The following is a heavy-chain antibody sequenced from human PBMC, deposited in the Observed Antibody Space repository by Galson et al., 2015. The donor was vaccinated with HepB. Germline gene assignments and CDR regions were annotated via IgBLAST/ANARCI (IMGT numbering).Heavy chain of an antibody. Sequence: SLRLSCAGSGLTLETYDISWVRQAPGRGLQWVSAISENDISTHYADPVKGRFTISRQKSKNMVFLQMNRLKVEDTAVYYCAKGSPTSFYHYYMDVWGKGTTVTVSS. CDR1: GLTLETYD. V-gene: IGHV3-23*01. CDR2: ISENDIST. D-gene: IGHD2/OR15-2a*01. J-gene: IGHJ6*03. CDR3: AKGSPTSFYHYYMDV.